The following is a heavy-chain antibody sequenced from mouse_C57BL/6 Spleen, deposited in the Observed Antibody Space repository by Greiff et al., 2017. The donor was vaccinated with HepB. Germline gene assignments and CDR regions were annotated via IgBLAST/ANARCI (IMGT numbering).Heavy chain of an antibody. J-gene: IGHJ1*03. D-gene: IGHD1-1*01. CDR2: IYPGDGDT. CDR3: ATVVADWYFDV. Sequence: QVQLKESGPELVKPGASVKISCKASGYAFSSSWMNWVKQRPGKGLEWIGRIYPGDGDTNYNGKFKGKATLTADKSSSTAYMQLSSLTSEDSAVYFCATVVADWYFDVWGTGTTVTVSS. CDR1: GYAFSSSW. V-gene: IGHV1-82*01.